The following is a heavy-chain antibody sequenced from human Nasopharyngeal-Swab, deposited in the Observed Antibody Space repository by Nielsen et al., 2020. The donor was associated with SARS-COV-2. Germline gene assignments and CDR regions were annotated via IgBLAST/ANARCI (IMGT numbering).Heavy chain of an antibody. CDR2: ISSSSSYI. D-gene: IGHD6-13*01. Sequence: GGSLRLSCAASGFTFSSYSMNWVRQAPGKGLEWVSSISSSSSYIYYADSVKGRFTISRDNAKNSLYLQMNSLRAEDTAVYYCARDYPYSSSWYPYHYYYYMDVWGKGTTVTVSS. CDR3: ARDYPYSSSWYPYHYYYYMDV. CDR1: GFTFSSYS. J-gene: IGHJ6*03. V-gene: IGHV3-21*01.